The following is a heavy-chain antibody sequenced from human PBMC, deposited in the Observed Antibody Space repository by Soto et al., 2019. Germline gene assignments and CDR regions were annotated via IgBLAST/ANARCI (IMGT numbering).Heavy chain of an antibody. Sequence: LGESLKISCKGSGYSFTSHWIGWVRQMPGKGLEWMGMIYPGDSDTKYSPSFQGQVTISADKSISTAYLQWSSLKASDTAMYYCAKRDIVDSYYFEYWGQGTPVTVSS. CDR2: IYPGDSDT. V-gene: IGHV5-51*01. D-gene: IGHD5-12*01. CDR3: AKRDIVDSYYFEY. CDR1: GYSFTSHW. J-gene: IGHJ4*02.